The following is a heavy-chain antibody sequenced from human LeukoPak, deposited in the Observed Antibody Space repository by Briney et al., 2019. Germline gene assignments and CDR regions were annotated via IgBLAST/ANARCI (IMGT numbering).Heavy chain of an antibody. CDR1: GGSMRNYY. V-gene: IGHV4-59*01. J-gene: IGHJ4*02. Sequence: SETLSLTCTVSGGSMRNYYWSWIRQPPGKGLEWIGYTYDSGSSSYNPSLRSRVSISIDTSKNQFSLNLSSVTAADTAVYYCARGWASSWYYFDFWGQGTLVTVSS. D-gene: IGHD2-2*01. CDR2: TYDSGSS. CDR3: ARGWASSWYYFDF.